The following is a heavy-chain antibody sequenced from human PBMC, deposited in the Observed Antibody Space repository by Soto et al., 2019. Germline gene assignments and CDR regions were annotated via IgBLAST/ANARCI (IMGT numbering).Heavy chain of an antibody. J-gene: IGHJ4*02. V-gene: IGHV3-7*01. D-gene: IGHD6-19*01. CDR2: VSSDGRDK. CDR1: GFSFSSYW. Sequence: EVQLEESGGGLVQPGGSLRLSCAASGFSFSSYWMSWVRQAPGKGPEWVAIVSSDGRDKTYAESVKGRFTIPRDNAENSLFLQMKSLSADDTGVYNCARDERYSGRFDYSGQGALVTVAS. CDR3: ARDERYSGRFDY.